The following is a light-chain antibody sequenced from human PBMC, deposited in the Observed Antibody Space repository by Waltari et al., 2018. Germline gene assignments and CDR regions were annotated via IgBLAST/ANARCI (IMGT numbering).Light chain of an antibody. J-gene: IGKJ5*01. CDR2: EAS. CDR1: QSVTGY. V-gene: IGKV1-39*01. Sequence: DIQMTQSPSSLSASVEDRVTISCRASQSVTGYLNWYQQKPGKAPKLLIYEASRLHSGVPSRFSGSQSGTDSTLTISFLQPEDFATYYCQQSDTNPIAFGQGTRLEIK. CDR3: QQSDTNPIA.